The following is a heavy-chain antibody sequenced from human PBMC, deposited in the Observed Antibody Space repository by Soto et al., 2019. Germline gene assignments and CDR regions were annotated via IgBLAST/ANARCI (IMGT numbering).Heavy chain of an antibody. J-gene: IGHJ4*02. CDR1: GFIVSDNY. CDR2: VYSGSAT. D-gene: IGHD3-22*01. CDR3: ARGKSGYLTFDY. V-gene: IGHV3-53*02. Sequence: EVQLVETGGGLVHPGGSLRLSCAASGFIVSDNYMNWVRQAPGKGLEWLSVVYSGSATYYADSVKGRFTISRDNSKNTVFLQMNSLRVEDTAVYYCARGKSGYLTFDYWGQGTLVTVSS.